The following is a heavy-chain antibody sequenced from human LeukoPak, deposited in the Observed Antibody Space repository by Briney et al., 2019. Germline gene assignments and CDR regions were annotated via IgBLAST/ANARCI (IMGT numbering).Heavy chain of an antibody. V-gene: IGHV3-33*01. D-gene: IGHD4-17*01. CDR1: GFTFNDYG. CDR3: AREGEKVWSYGDRVSMDY. J-gene: IGHJ4*02. Sequence: PGRSLRLSCAASGFTFNDYGMHWVRQTPDKGLEWVAVIWYDGTNKYYADSVKGRFTISRDNSKDTLYLQMNSLRVEDTAVYYCAREGEKVWSYGDRVSMDYLGQGTLVTVSS. CDR2: IWYDGTNK.